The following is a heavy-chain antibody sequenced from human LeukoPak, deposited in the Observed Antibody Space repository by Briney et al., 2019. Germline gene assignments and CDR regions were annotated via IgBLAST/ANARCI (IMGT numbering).Heavy chain of an antibody. CDR2: IYYSGST. D-gene: IGHD2-15*01. V-gene: IGHV4-59*08. Sequence: SETLSLTCTVSGGSISSYYWSWIRQPPGKGLEWIGYIYYSGSTNYNPSLKSRVTISVDTSKNQFSLKLSSVTAADTAVYYCARNGRYCSGGSCGPDYWGQGTLVTVSS. CDR1: GGSISSYY. CDR3: ARNGRYCSGGSCGPDY. J-gene: IGHJ4*02.